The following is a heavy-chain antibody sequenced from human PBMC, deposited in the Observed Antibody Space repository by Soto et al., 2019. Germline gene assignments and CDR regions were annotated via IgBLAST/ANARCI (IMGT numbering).Heavy chain of an antibody. V-gene: IGHV1-18*01. J-gene: IGHJ4*02. CDR3: VRDVSVSSGSFGGY. D-gene: IGHD3-10*01. CDR2: ISTHTGNT. CDR1: GYNFDSYG. Sequence: QVQLVQSGTEVKKPGASVRISCKASGYNFDSYGLNWVRQAPGQGLEWMGWISTHTGNTDYPQKFQGRLTMTTDTSTNTAFLDLRSLTSDDTAVSYCVRDVSVSSGSFGGYWGQVTLVTVSS.